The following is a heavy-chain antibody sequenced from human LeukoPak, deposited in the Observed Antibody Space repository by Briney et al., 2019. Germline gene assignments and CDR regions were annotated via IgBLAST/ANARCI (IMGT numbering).Heavy chain of an antibody. CDR2: INSDGAST. CDR3: ARGTATTAGIDY. V-gene: IGHV3-74*01. CDR1: GFAFSSYW. J-gene: IGHJ4*02. D-gene: IGHD1/OR15-1a*01. Sequence: PGGSLRLSCTASGFAFSSYWMFWVRQVPGKGLVWVSQINSDGASTTYGDPAKGRFTASRDNAKNTLFLQMHSLRVEDTAVYYCARGTATTAGIDYWGQGTLVTVSS.